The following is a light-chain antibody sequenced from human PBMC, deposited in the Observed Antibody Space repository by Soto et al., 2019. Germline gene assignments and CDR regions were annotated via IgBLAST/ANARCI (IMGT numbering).Light chain of an antibody. CDR2: GAS. CDR3: LQYNDWPRT. Sequence: EIVLTQSPFTLSLSPEEIATFSCRPSQSVRANLAWYQHKVGQAPRLLIHGASTRATDIPARFSGSGSGTDFTLTISSLQSEDFAIYYCLQYNDWPRTFGQGTKVDNK. J-gene: IGKJ1*01. CDR1: QSVRAN. V-gene: IGKV3-15*01.